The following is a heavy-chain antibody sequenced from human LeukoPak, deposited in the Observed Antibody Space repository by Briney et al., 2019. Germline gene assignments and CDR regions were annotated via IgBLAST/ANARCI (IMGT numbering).Heavy chain of an antibody. V-gene: IGHV3-23*01. CDR1: GFTFSSYA. J-gene: IGHJ4*02. Sequence: GGSLRLSCVASGFTFSSYAMSWVRKTPGKGLEWVSVISNSAANAYYADSVKGRFTISRDNSKTTLYLQMNSLRVEDTAVYYCAKDLHVRSSSTVTTGGVDSWGQGTLVTVSS. CDR3: AKDLHVRSSSTVTTGGVDS. CDR2: ISNSAANA. D-gene: IGHD4-17*01.